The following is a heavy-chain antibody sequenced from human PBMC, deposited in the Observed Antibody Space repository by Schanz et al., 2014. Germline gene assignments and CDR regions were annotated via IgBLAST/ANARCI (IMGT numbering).Heavy chain of an antibody. Sequence: QVHLVESGGGVVQPGRSLRLSCAASGFTFSSYGMHWVRQAPGRGLEWVALIWYDGSNKYYAESVKGRFTISRDNPKNTLYLQMNSLRAGDTAVYYCAKDGRLPYYGTGSDFDYWGQGTLVAVSS. CDR3: AKDGRLPYYGTGSDFDY. CDR1: GFTFSSYG. V-gene: IGHV3-33*03. J-gene: IGHJ4*02. CDR2: IWYDGSNK. D-gene: IGHD3-22*01.